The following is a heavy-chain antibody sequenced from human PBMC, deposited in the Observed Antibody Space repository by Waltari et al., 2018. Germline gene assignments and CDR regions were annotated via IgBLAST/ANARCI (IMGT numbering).Heavy chain of an antibody. V-gene: IGHV1-2*02. Sequence: QVQLVQSGAEARKPGASVKISCKASGYSLIAYSLPRPRQAPGQGLEWLGSINTNTGDTNSALKFHGRVTLTRDTSIRTAYMELTGLRSDDTAVYYCARGNYDSWSGYSVTWFDHWGQGTLVTVSS. CDR1: GYSLIAYS. CDR3: ARGNYDSWSGYSVTWFDH. D-gene: IGHD3-3*01. CDR2: INTNTGDT. J-gene: IGHJ5*02.